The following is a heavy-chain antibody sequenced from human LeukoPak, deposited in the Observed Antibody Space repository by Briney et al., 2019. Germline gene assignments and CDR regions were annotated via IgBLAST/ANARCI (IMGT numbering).Heavy chain of an antibody. V-gene: IGHV1-69*13. Sequence: ASVKVSCKASGGAFSGYAFSWVRQAPGQGLEWMGGIIPIFGTANYAQKFQGRVTITADESTSTAYMELSSLRSEDTAVYYCARDTTGVAFDIWGQGTMVTVSS. D-gene: IGHD1-1*01. J-gene: IGHJ3*02. CDR1: GGAFSGYA. CDR3: ARDTTGVAFDI. CDR2: IIPIFGTA.